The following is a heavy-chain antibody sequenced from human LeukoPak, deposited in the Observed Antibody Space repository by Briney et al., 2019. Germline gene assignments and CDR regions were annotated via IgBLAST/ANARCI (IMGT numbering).Heavy chain of an antibody. CDR2: IGASGDDT. Sequence: GGSLRLSCAASGFTFSSYSMNWVRQAPGKGLEWVSDIGASGDDTYYADSVRGRFTISRDNSKNTPYLQMNSLRAEDTAVYYCAKRRWSYYFDYWGQGTLVTVSS. CDR1: GFTFSSYS. J-gene: IGHJ4*02. CDR3: AKRRWSYYFDY. V-gene: IGHV3-23*01. D-gene: IGHD1-26*01.